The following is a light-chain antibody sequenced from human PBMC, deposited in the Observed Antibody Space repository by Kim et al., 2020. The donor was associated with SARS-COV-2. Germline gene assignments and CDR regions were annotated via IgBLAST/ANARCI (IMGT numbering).Light chain of an antibody. CDR3: CSYAGANTFN. J-gene: IGLJ2*01. V-gene: IGLV2-11*01. Sequence: GKSVTTSCTGTSSDDGSYNYVAWYQQVPDKAPKLIIYDVDKGPSGVPDRFSGSKSGNTASLTISGLQNEDEADYYCCSYAGANTFNFGGGTKVTVL. CDR2: DVD. CDR1: SSDDGSYNY.